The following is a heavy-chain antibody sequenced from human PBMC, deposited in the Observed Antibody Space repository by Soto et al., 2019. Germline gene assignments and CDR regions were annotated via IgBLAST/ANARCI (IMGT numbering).Heavy chain of an antibody. D-gene: IGHD3-22*01. CDR2: ISSSSSYI. V-gene: IGHV3-21*01. Sequence: EVQLVESGGGLVKPGGSLRLSCAASGFTFSSYSMNWVRQAPGKGLEWVSSISSSSSYIYYADSVKGRFTISRDNAKNSLYLQVNSLRAEDTTVYYCARAEYYYDSSGYNRLDYWGQGTLVTVSS. CDR1: GFTFSSYS. CDR3: ARAEYYYDSSGYNRLDY. J-gene: IGHJ4*02.